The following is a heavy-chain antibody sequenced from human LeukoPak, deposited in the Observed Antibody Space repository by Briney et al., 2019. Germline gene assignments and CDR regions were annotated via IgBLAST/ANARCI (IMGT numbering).Heavy chain of an antibody. D-gene: IGHD1-20*01. J-gene: IGHJ5*02. CDR1: GYTFTSYG. CDR2: ISAYNGNT. V-gene: IGHV1-18*01. Sequence: GASVKVPCKASGYTFTSYGISWVRQAPGQGLEWMGWISAYNGNTNYAQKLQGRVTMTTDTSTSTAYMELRSLRSDDTAVYYCAREDDMTGTPQGWFDPWGQGTLVTVSS. CDR3: AREDDMTGTPQGWFDP.